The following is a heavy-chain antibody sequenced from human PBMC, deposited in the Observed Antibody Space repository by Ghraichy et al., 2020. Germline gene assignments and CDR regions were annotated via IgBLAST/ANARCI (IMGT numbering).Heavy chain of an antibody. Sequence: SETLSLTCTVSGGSISSGGYYWSWIRQHPGRGLEWIGYIYYSGSTYYNPSLKSRVTISVDTSKNQFSLKLSSVTAADTAVYYCARGPDTAMVYYFDYWGQGTLVTVSP. CDR3: ARGPDTAMVYYFDY. V-gene: IGHV4-31*03. CDR2: IYYSGST. CDR1: GGSISSGGYY. J-gene: IGHJ4*02. D-gene: IGHD5-18*01.